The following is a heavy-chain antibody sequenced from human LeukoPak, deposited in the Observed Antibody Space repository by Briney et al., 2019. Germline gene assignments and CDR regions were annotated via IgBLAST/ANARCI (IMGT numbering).Heavy chain of an antibody. V-gene: IGHV3-23*01. CDR2: ISGSGGST. CDR1: GFTFSSYG. D-gene: IGHD3-10*01. Sequence: GGSLRLSCAATGFTFSSYGMSWVRQATGKGLEWVSAISGSGGSTYYADSVMGRFTISRDNAKNSLYLQMNSLRAEDTAVYYCARSPNYKGYFDYWGQGTLVTVSS. CDR3: ARSPNYKGYFDY. J-gene: IGHJ4*02.